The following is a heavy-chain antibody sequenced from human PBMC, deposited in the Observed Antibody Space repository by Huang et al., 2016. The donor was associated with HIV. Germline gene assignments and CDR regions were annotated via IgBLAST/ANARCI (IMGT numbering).Heavy chain of an antibody. CDR3: ACDPFIKAFDL. CDR1: EFSFSTYW. J-gene: IGHJ3*01. V-gene: IGHV3-7*01. CDR2: IREDRGQK. Sequence: EVQLVESGGGLVQPGGSLRLSCVASEFSFSTYWMMWLRQVQGKGLEWVASIREDRGQKDYLDAVQGRFIISRDNPKNSLYLQMNNVRAEDAGVYYCACDPFIKAFDLWGQGTLVTVSS.